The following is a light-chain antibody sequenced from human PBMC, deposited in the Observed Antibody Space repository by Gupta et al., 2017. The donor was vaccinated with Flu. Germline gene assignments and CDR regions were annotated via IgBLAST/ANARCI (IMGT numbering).Light chain of an antibody. V-gene: IGKV3-20*01. CDR2: GAS. J-gene: IGKJ1*01. CDR3: QHEGSSPWT. Sequence: DIVLTQSPGTLSLSPGERGTLSCRASQSVSSSYLAWYQQKPGRAPRLLIFGASSRATGVPDRFSGSGSGTDFTLTISRLEPEDFAVYYCQHEGSSPWTFGQGTKVEI. CDR1: QSVSSSY.